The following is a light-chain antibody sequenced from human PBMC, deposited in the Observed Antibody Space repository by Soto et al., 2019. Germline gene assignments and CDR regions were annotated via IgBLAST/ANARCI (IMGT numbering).Light chain of an antibody. CDR1: QSLLNSNGYXC. V-gene: IGKV2-28*01. Sequence: DLVMTQSPLSLPVTPGEPASISCRSSQSLLNSNGYXCLEWYLQKPGQSPQLLIYLGSXRXXXXXXXXXXXXXXXXXXXKISRVEAEDVGVYFCMQSLQTPLTFGQGTKVEIK. CDR2: LGS. CDR3: MQSLQTPLT. J-gene: IGKJ1*01.